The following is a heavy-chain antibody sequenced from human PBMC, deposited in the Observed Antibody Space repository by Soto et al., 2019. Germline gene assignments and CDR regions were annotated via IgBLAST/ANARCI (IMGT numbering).Heavy chain of an antibody. CDR1: GFSLITSGMC. CDR3: ARTGFYFDY. D-gene: IGHD3-9*01. J-gene: IGHJ4*02. CDR2: IARDDDK. Sequence: SGPTRVNPTQTLTLTCTFSGFSLITSGMCVSRIRQPPGKAQERHGRIARDDDKYYRTSLKTTLTISKDTSKNQVVLTMTNMFPVDTATYYCARTGFYFDYWVQGTLVTVSS. V-gene: IGHV2-70*11.